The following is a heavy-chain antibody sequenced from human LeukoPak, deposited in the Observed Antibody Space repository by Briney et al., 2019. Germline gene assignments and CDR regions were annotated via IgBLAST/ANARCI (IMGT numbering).Heavy chain of an antibody. CDR3: AKEDLEMATISSVYFDY. J-gene: IGHJ4*02. D-gene: IGHD5-24*01. CDR2: ISYDGSNK. Sequence: GGSLRLSCAASGFTFSSYGMHWVRQAPGKGLEWVAVISYDGSNKYYADSVKGRFTISSDNSKNTLYLQMNSLRAEDTAVYYCAKEDLEMATISSVYFDYWGQGTLVTVSS. CDR1: GFTFSSYG. V-gene: IGHV3-30*18.